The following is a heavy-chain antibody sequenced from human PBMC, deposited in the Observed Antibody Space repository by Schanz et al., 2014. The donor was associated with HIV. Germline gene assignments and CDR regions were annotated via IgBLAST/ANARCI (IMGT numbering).Heavy chain of an antibody. CDR2: ISASGGST. V-gene: IGHV3-23*01. J-gene: IGHJ4*02. CDR3: AKPEYDSSGNSQSHFDY. CDR1: GFTFSGFA. Sequence: QLLESGGGLVQPGGLLRLSCAASGFTFSGFAMSWVRQTPGKGLEWVSTISASGGSTYYADSVKGRFTISRDNSKNTLYLQMNSLRTEDTAVYYCAKPEYDSSGNSQSHFDYWGQGTLVTVSS. D-gene: IGHD3-22*01.